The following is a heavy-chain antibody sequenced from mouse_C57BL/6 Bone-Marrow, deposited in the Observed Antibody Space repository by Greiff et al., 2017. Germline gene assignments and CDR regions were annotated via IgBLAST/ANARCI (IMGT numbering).Heavy chain of an antibody. CDR3: ARRDWDGDY. Sequence: VQLQQSGPVLVKPGASVKMSCKASGYTFTDYYMNWVKQSHGKSLEWIGEIDPSDSYTNYNQKFKGKSTLTVDKSSSTAYMQLSSLTSEDSAVYYCARRDWDGDYWGQGTTLTVSS. D-gene: IGHD4-1*01. CDR2: IDPSDSYT. CDR1: GYTFTDYY. V-gene: IGHV1-19*01. J-gene: IGHJ2*01.